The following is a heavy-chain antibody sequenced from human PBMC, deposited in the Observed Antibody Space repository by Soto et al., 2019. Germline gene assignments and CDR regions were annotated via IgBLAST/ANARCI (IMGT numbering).Heavy chain of an antibody. CDR2: INPNSGGT. D-gene: IGHD6-19*01. CDR1: GYTFTGYY. V-gene: IGHV1-2*04. J-gene: IGHJ4*02. Sequence: QVQLVQSGAEVKKPGASVKVSCKASGYTFTGYYMHWVRQAPGQGLEWMGWINPNSGGTNYAQKFQGWVTMTRDTSISTAYMELSRLRSDDTAVYYCARSGASRGWYGGYYFDYWGQGTLVTVSS. CDR3: ARSGASRGWYGGYYFDY.